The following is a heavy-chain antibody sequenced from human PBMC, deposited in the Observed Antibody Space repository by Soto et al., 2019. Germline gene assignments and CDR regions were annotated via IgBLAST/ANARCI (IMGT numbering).Heavy chain of an antibody. Sequence: AAVKVPCKASGSTFASHDINWVRQATGQGXEWMGWMNPNTGNTGYAQKFQGRVTMTTNTSISTAYMELSSLRAEDTAVYYCARALQTITIFGVIIIANWFDPWGQGNLVTVSS. J-gene: IGHJ5*02. CDR3: ARALQTITIFGVIIIANWFDP. CDR1: GSTFASHD. CDR2: MNPNTGNT. D-gene: IGHD3-3*01. V-gene: IGHV1-8*01.